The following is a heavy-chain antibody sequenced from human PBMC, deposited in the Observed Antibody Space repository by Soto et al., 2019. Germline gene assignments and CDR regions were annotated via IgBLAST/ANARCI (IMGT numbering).Heavy chain of an antibody. CDR1: GYTLTELS. D-gene: IGHD3-22*01. V-gene: IGHV1-24*01. Sequence: ASVKVSCKVSGYTLTELSMHWVRQAPGKGLEWMGGFDPEDGETIYAQKFQGRVTMTEDTSTDTAYMELSSLRSEDTAVYYCGIDRSISAQPAAYYYCGHGTLVTVSS. CDR3: GIDRSISAQPAAYYY. CDR2: FDPEDGET. J-gene: IGHJ4*01.